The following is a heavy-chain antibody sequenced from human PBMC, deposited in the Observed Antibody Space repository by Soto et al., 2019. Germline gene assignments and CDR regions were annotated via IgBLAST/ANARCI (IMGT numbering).Heavy chain of an antibody. Sequence: PRESLKISCAASGFNFSNHWMHWVRQRPAEGLVWVSRITSDGKSKAYAESVKGRFAISRGNAKNTLYLQMNGLTAEDTAVYYCARESGDWPLNWFDPWGQGTLVTVSS. CDR3: ARESGDWPLNWFDP. CDR2: ITSDGKSK. CDR1: GFNFSNHW. D-gene: IGHD2-21*02. V-gene: IGHV3-74*01. J-gene: IGHJ5*02.